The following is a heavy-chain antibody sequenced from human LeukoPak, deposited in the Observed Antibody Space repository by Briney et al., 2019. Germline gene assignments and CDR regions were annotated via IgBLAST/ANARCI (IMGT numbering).Heavy chain of an antibody. J-gene: IGHJ5*01. CDR2: IESNGLT. CDR1: GFTFSSYW. Sequence: GGSLRLSCEASGFTFSSYWMHWVRQIPGKGLMWVSRIESNGLTLYADSVRDRFTISRDNGKNTVYLQMNSPRADDTAIYYCARAATYFYGSVTYDWFESWGQGTLVTVSS. CDR3: ARAATYFYGSVTYDWFES. V-gene: IGHV3-74*01. D-gene: IGHD3-10*01.